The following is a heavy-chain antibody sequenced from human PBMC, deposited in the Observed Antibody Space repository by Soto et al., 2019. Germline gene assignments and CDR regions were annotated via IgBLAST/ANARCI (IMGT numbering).Heavy chain of an antibody. V-gene: IGHV1-69*13. CDR3: ASDSSGPPFHPD. Sequence: GASVKVSCKASGGTFSSYAISWVRQAPGQGLEWMGGIIPIFGTANYAQKFQGRVTITADESTSTAYMELSSLRSEDTAVYYCASDSSGPPFHPDWGQGTLVTVSS. CDR1: GGTFSSYA. J-gene: IGHJ4*02. CDR2: IIPIFGTA. D-gene: IGHD3-22*01.